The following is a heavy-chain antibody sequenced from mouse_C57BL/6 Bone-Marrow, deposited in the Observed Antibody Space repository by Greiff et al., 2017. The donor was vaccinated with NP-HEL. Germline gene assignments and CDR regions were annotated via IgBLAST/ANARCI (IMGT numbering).Heavy chain of an antibody. Sequence: VQLQQSGAELVKPGASVKLSCTASGYTFTSYWMQWVKQRPGQGLEWIGEIDPSDSYTNYNQKFKGKATLTVDTSSSTAYMQLSSLTSEDSAVYYCASPLYYCGSSPAWFAYWGQGTLVTVSA. J-gene: IGHJ3*01. CDR1: GYTFTSYW. V-gene: IGHV1-50*01. CDR2: IDPSDSYT. CDR3: ASPLYYCGSSPAWFAY. D-gene: IGHD1-1*01.